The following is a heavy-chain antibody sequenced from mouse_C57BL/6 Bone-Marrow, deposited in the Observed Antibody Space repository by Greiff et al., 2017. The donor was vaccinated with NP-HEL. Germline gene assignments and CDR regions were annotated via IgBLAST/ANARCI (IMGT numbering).Heavy chain of an antibody. J-gene: IGHJ3*01. CDR2: FHPYNDDT. CDR3: ARPGYYGDWFAY. Sequence: QVQLKESGAELVKPGASVKMSCKASGYTFTTYPIEWMKQNHGKSLEWIGNFHPYNDDTKYNEKFKGKATLTVEKSSSTVYLELSRLTSDDSAVYYCARPGYYGDWFAYWGQGTLVTVSA. CDR1: GYTFTTYP. V-gene: IGHV1-47*01. D-gene: IGHD2-3*01.